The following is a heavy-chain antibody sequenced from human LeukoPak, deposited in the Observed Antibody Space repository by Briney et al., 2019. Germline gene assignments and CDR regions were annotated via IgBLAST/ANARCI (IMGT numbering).Heavy chain of an antibody. CDR1: GGSISSSSYY. CDR3: ARGVAATGTFDY. D-gene: IGHD2-15*01. J-gene: IGHJ4*02. CDR2: IYYSGST. Sequence: NSSETLSLTCTVSGGSISSSSYYWSWIRQHPGKGLEWIGYIYYSGSTYYNPSLKSRVTISVDTSKNQFSLKLSSVTAADTAVYYCARGVAATGTFDYWGQGTLVTVSS. V-gene: IGHV4-31*03.